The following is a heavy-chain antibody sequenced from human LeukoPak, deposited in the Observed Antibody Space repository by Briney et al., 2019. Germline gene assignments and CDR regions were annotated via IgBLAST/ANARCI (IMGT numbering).Heavy chain of an antibody. CDR1: GGSISSYY. V-gene: IGHV4-4*07. Sequence: SETLSLTCTVSGGSISSYYWSWIRQPAGKGLEWIGRIYTSGSTNYNPSLKSRVTISVDTSKNQFSLKLSSVTAADTAVYYCARGRLGTTVTTFQGPYYYYGMDVWGQGTTVTVSS. D-gene: IGHD4-11*01. CDR3: ARGRLGTTVTTFQGPYYYYGMDV. J-gene: IGHJ6*02. CDR2: IYTSGST.